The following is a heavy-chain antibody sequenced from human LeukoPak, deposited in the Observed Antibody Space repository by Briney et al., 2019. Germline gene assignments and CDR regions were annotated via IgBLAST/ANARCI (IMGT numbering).Heavy chain of an antibody. Sequence: GGSLRLSCAASGFTFSSYAMSWVRQAPGKGLEWVSAISGSGGSTYYADSVKGRFTISRDNSKNTLYLQMNSLRAEDTAVYYCAKNSVYCSSTSCPENQNDYWGQGTLVTVSS. J-gene: IGHJ4*02. CDR3: AKNSVYCSSTSCPENQNDY. CDR1: GFTFSSYA. V-gene: IGHV3-23*01. CDR2: ISGSGGST. D-gene: IGHD2-2*01.